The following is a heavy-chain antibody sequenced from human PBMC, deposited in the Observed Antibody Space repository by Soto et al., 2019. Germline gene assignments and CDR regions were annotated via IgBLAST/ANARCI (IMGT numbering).Heavy chain of an antibody. D-gene: IGHD5-18*01. CDR1: GVSFSSYA. Sequence: GGSLRLSLAAAGVSFSSYAMHWVRQAPGKGLEWVAVIWYDGSNKYYADSVKGRFTISRDNSKNTLYLQMNSLRAEDTAVYYCARDKDTAMVFVDYWGQGTLVTVSS. J-gene: IGHJ4*02. CDR2: IWYDGSNK. V-gene: IGHV3-33*08. CDR3: ARDKDTAMVFVDY.